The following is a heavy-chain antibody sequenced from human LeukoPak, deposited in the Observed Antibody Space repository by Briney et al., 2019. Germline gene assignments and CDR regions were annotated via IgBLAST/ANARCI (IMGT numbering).Heavy chain of an antibody. CDR2: ISGSGDST. J-gene: IGHJ4*02. CDR3: AKRGIVAAASFDY. D-gene: IGHD2-2*01. V-gene: IGHV3-23*01. Sequence: GGSLRLSCAASRFTFSSYAMSWVRQAPGKGLEWVSTISGSGDSTYYADSVKGRFAISRDNSKNTLYLQVTSLRAEDTAVYYCAKRGIVAAASFDYWGQGALVTVSS. CDR1: RFTFSSYA.